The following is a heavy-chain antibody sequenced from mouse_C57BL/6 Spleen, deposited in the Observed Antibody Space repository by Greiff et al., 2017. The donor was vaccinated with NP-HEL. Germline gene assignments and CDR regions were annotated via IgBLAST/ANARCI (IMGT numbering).Heavy chain of an antibody. Sequence: QVQLKESGPGLVAPSQSLSITCTVSGFSLTSYGVHWVRQPPGKGLEWLVVIWSDGGTTYNSALNSSLSISKDNSKGQVFLKMNSLQTDDTAMYYCAIQGGHYYARAYWGQGTLVTVS. J-gene: IGHJ4*01. CDR1: GFSLTSYG. CDR3: AIQGGHYYARAY. CDR2: IWSDGGT. V-gene: IGHV2-6-1*01.